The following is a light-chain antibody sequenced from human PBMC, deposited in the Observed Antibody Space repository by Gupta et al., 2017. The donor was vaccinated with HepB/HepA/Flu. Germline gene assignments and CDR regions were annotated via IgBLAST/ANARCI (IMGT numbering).Light chain of an antibody. CDR3: LQGNSYPWT. Sequence: IQVTPSPSPLSAAVGDRVTSTGRASQGIRNDLGWYQQKADKAPKRLIYEASSWRSGVPSRFSGSGSGTEFTLTISGLQAEDVATYYCLQGNSYPWTFGQGTQVEIK. CDR2: EAS. V-gene: IGKV1-17*01. CDR1: QGIRND. J-gene: IGKJ1*01.